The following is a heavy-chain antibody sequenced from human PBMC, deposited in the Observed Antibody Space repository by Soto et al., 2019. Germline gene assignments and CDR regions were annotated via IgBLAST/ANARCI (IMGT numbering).Heavy chain of an antibody. CDR3: ARKGYDILTRGGMDV. J-gene: IGHJ6*02. Sequence: PSETLSLTYTVSGGSISSSSYYWGWIRQPPGKGLEWIGSIYYSGSTYYNPSLKSRVTISVDTSKNQFSLKLSSVTAADTAVYYCARKGYDILTRGGMDVWGQGTTVTVSS. CDR1: GGSISSSSYY. CDR2: IYYSGST. V-gene: IGHV4-39*01. D-gene: IGHD3-9*01.